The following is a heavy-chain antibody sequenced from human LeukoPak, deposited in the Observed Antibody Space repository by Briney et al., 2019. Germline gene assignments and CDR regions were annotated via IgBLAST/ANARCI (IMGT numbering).Heavy chain of an antibody. CDR2: ISAYNGNT. J-gene: IGHJ4*02. D-gene: IGHD2-15*01. CDR3: ARNAGCSGGSCFFDY. CDR1: GYAFPGFG. Sequence: ASVKVSCEASGYAFPGFGISWVRQAPGQGLEWMGWISAYNGNTNYAQKLQGRVAMTTDTSTSTAYMELRSLRSDDTAVYYCARNAGCSGGSCFFDYWGQGTLVTVS. V-gene: IGHV1-18*01.